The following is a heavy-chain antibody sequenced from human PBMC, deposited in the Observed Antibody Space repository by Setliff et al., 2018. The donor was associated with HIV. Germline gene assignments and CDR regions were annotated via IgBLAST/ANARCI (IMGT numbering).Heavy chain of an antibody. V-gene: IGHV7-4-1*02. CDR2: INTNTGNP. CDR3: ARVGGALLWFGELSHFDY. J-gene: IGHJ4*02. CDR1: GYSFTSYA. D-gene: IGHD3-10*01. Sequence: ASVKVSCKASGYSFTSYAINWVRQAPGQGLEWMGWINTNTGNPTYAQGFTGRFVFSLDTSVSTEYLQISSLKAEDTAVYFCARVGGALLWFGELSHFDYWGQGTLVTVSS.